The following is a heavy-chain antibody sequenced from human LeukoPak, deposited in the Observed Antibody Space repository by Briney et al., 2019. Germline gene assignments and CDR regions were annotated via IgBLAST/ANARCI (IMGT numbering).Heavy chain of an antibody. D-gene: IGHD6-13*01. J-gene: IGHJ4*02. CDR2: IIVSGGNT. Sequence: GGSLRLSCAASGFTFSNYAMSWVRQAPGKGLECVSCIIVSGGNTYYADSVTGRFTISRDNSKNTLYMLMNSLRAEDTAVYYCEKDGLYSSSWVYYFDYWGQGTLVTVSS. CDR3: EKDGLYSSSWVYYFDY. CDR1: GFTFSNYA. V-gene: IGHV3-23*01.